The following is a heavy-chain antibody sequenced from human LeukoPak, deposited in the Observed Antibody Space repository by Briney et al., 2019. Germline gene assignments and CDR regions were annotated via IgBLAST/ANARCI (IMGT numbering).Heavy chain of an antibody. D-gene: IGHD3-22*01. CDR2: IYPGDSDT. Sequence: ESLKISCKGSGYSFANFWIGWVRQMPGKGPEWVGIIYPGDSDTRYSPSSQGHVTISADKSISTAYLLWSSLKASDTAMYYCARKSGWHFGYWGQGILVTVSS. V-gene: IGHV5-51*01. CDR1: GYSFANFW. CDR3: ARKSGWHFGY. J-gene: IGHJ4*02.